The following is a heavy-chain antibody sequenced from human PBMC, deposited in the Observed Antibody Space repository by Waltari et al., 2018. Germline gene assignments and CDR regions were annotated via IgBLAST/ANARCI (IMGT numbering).Heavy chain of an antibody. CDR2: IYYSGST. V-gene: IGHV4-59*01. CDR1: GGSISSYY. J-gene: IGHJ4*02. Sequence: QVQLQESGPGLVKPSETLSLTCTVSGGSISSYYWSWIRQPPGKGLEWIGYIYYSGSTNYNPSLKSRVTISVDTSKNQFSLKLSSVTAADTAVYYCACRTMATKPFDYWGQGTLVTVSS. D-gene: IGHD5-12*01. CDR3: ACRTMATKPFDY.